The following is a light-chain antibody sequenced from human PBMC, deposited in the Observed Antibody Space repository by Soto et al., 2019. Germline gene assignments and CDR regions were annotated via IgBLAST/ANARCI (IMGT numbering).Light chain of an antibody. V-gene: IGKV3-20*01. J-gene: IGKJ3*01. CDR2: ATY. CDR3: QKYGDSFA. CDR1: QSVSSSF. Sequence: EIVLTQSPGTLSLSPGERATLSCRASQSVSSSFLACYQHTPGQGPRLLIYATYSRTTVIAGRCSGSGCGTDFTLTSSRLEADDVALYFWQKYGDSFAFGPGTKVDIK.